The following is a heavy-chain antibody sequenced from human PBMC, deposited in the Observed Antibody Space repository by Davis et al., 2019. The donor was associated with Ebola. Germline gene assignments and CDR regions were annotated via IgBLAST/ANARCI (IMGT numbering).Heavy chain of an antibody. V-gene: IGHV4-34*01. CDR1: GGSFSGYY. CDR2: INHSGST. CDR3: AREGVSSHYYDSSGPLRGPLFDY. D-gene: IGHD3-22*01. J-gene: IGHJ4*02. Sequence: SETLSLTCAVSGGSFSGYYWSWIRQPPGKGLEWIGEINHSGSTNYNPSLKSRVTISVDTSKNQFSLKLSSVTAADTAVYYCAREGVSSHYYDSSGPLRGPLFDYWGQGTLVTVSS.